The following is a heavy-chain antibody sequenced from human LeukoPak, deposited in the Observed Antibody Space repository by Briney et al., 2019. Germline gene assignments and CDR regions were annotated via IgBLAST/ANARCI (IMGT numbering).Heavy chain of an antibody. Sequence: GGSLRLSCAASGFTFSSYWMSWVRQAPGKGLEWVANIKQDGSEKYYVDSVKGRFTISRDNAKNSLYLQMNSLRAEDTAVYYCARVYSGYDLNPFDYWGQGTLVTVSS. CDR2: IKQDGSEK. J-gene: IGHJ4*02. D-gene: IGHD5-12*01. V-gene: IGHV3-7*01. CDR1: GFTFSSYW. CDR3: ARVYSGYDLNPFDY.